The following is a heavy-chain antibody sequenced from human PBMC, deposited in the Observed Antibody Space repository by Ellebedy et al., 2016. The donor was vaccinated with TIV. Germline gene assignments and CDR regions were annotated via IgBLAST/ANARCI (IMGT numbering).Heavy chain of an antibody. Sequence: GESLKISCQGSGYSFPTYWISWVRQMPGQGLEWMGKIDPTDSYTNYSPSFQGHVTISVDMSIGTAYIQWGILKASDTAMYYCAGHRLRYFDWFESWGQGTLVTVSS. J-gene: IGHJ5*01. D-gene: IGHD3-9*01. CDR3: AGHRLRYFDWFES. V-gene: IGHV5-10-1*01. CDR2: IDPTDSYT. CDR1: GYSFPTYW.